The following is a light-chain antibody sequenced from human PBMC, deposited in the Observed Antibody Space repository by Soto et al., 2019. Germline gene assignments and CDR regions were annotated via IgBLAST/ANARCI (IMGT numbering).Light chain of an antibody. CDR2: KAS. Sequence: DIQMTQSPSTLSASVGDRVTITCRASQSITYWLAWYQQRPGKAPNLLIYKASILESGVPSRFSGSGSGTEFTLTISSLQPDDFATYYCQHYRTYPIAFGGGTKVEIK. CDR3: QHYRTYPIA. J-gene: IGKJ4*01. CDR1: QSITYW. V-gene: IGKV1-5*03.